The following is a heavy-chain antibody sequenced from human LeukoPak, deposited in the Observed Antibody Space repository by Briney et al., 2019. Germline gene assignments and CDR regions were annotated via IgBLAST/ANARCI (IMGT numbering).Heavy chain of an antibody. Sequence: SQTLSLTCAISGDSASSNSAAWNWIRQSPSRGLEWLGRTYYRSKWYNEYAVSVKSRITINPDTSKHQFSLQLNSVTPEDTAVYYCARGPLGTGAFDIWGQGTMVTVSS. CDR1: GDSASSNSAA. D-gene: IGHD6-13*01. J-gene: IGHJ3*02. CDR2: TYYRSKWYN. CDR3: ARGPLGTGAFDI. V-gene: IGHV6-1*01.